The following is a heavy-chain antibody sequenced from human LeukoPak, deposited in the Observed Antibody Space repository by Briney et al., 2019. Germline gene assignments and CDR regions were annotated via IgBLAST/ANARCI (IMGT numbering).Heavy chain of an antibody. V-gene: IGHV3-48*03. D-gene: IGHD2-21*02. CDR3: AREEGAYCGGDCYSGHYYYYIDV. J-gene: IGHJ6*03. Sequence: GGSLRLSCAASGFTFSSYEMNWVRQAPGKGLEWVSYISSSGSTIYYADSVKGRFTISRDNAKNSLYLQMNSLRAEDTAVYYCAREEGAYCGGDCYSGHYYYYIDVWGKGTTVTISS. CDR2: ISSSGSTI. CDR1: GFTFSSYE.